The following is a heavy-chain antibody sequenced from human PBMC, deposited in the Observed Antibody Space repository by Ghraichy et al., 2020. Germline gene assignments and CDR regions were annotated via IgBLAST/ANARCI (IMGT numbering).Heavy chain of an antibody. V-gene: IGHV4-39*01. D-gene: IGHD3-22*01. CDR1: GGSISSSSYY. CDR3: ARHRHNYYDSSGYYLNWFDP. J-gene: IGHJ5*02. CDR2: IYYSGST. Sequence: SETLSLTCTVSGGSISSSSYYWGWIRQPPGKGLEWIGSIYYSGSTYYNPSLKSRVTISVDTSKNQFSLKLSSVTAADTAVYYCARHRHNYYDSSGYYLNWFDPGGQGTLVTVSS.